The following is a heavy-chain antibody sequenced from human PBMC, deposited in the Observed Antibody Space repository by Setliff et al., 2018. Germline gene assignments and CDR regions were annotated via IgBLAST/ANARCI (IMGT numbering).Heavy chain of an antibody. Sequence: PSETLSLTCAVYGGSFSVYYWSWIRQPPGKGLEWIGEINHSGSTNYNPSLKSRVTISVDTSKTQFSLKLSSVTAADTAVYYCARDRQYCSSPTCYSSYFYYYGMDVWGQGTTVTVS. CDR3: ARDRQYCSSPTCYSSYFYYYGMDV. CDR2: INHSGST. V-gene: IGHV4-34*01. D-gene: IGHD2-2*02. CDR1: GGSFSVYY. J-gene: IGHJ6*02.